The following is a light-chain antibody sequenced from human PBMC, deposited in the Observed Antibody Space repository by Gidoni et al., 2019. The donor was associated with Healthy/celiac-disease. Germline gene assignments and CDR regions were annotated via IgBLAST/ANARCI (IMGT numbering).Light chain of an antibody. CDR3: QQYNSYSRT. J-gene: IGKJ1*01. CDR1: QSISSW. Sequence: DIQMTQSPSTLSAFVGDRVTITCRASQSISSWLAWYQQKPGKAPKLLIFKASNLESGVPSRFSGSGSGTEFTLTISSLQPDDFAAYYCQQYNSYSRTFGQGTKVEIK. V-gene: IGKV1-5*03. CDR2: KAS.